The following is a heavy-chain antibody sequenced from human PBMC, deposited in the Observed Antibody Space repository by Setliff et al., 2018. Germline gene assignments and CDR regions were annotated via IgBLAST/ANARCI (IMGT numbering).Heavy chain of an antibody. V-gene: IGHV1-69*05. CDR1: GGAFSNYG. CDR2: IIPIFGTT. D-gene: IGHD2-21*02. J-gene: IGHJ6*03. Sequence: WASVKVSCKASGGAFSNYGITWVRQAPGQGLEWMGGIIPIFGTTTYAQKFQGRVTITTDESTSTGYMELSRLRSEDTAVYFCARESGVVVTTTNYYYYMDVWGEGTTVTVSS. CDR3: ARESGVVVTTTNYYYYMDV.